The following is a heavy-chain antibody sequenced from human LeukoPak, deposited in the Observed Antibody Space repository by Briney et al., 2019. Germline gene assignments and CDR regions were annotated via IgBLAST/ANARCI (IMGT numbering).Heavy chain of an antibody. Sequence: GGSLRLSCAASGFTFSSYWMHWVRQAPGKGLEWVSSISSSSSYIYYADSVKGRFTISRDNAKNSLYLQMNSLRAEDTAVYYCARGRGYSGSYYDYWGQGTLVTVSS. CDR2: ISSSSSYI. V-gene: IGHV3-21*01. CDR3: ARGRGYSGSYYDY. CDR1: GFTFSSYW. D-gene: IGHD1-26*01. J-gene: IGHJ4*02.